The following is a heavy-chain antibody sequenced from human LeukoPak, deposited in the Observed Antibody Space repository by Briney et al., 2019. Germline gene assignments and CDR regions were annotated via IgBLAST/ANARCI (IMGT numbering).Heavy chain of an antibody. Sequence: SETLSLTCTVSGGSISSYYWSWIRQPAGKGLEWIGRIYTSGSTNYNPSLKSRVTISVDTSKNQFSLKLSSVTAADTAVYYCARGHPHYDSSGYLFDYWGQGTLVTVSS. CDR3: ARGHPHYDSSGYLFDY. J-gene: IGHJ4*02. CDR1: GGSISSYY. CDR2: IYTSGST. V-gene: IGHV4-4*07. D-gene: IGHD3-22*01.